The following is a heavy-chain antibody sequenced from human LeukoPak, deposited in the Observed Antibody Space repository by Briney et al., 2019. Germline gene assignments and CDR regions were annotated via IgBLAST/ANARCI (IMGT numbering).Heavy chain of an antibody. CDR1: GGSISSSRSY. CDR3: XXXXGXXYGYDX. CDR2: TYNSWRN. J-gene: IGHJ1*01. V-gene: IGHV4-39*01. D-gene: IGHD5-18*01. Sequence: SETLSLTCTVSGGSISSSRSYWGWIRQPPGKGLEWIGTTYNSWRNYYNPSLKSRVTISGDTSKNQFSLKWTSGTDAGTSVYXXXXXXGXXYGYDXWGQGTLVTVSS.